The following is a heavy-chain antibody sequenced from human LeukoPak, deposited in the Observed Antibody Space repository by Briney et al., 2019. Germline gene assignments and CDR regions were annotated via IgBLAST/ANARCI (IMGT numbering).Heavy chain of an antibody. Sequence: SETLSLTCAVYGGSFSGYYWSGIRQPPGKGLEWIGEINHSGSTNYNPSLKSRVTISVDTSKNQFSLKLSSVTAAGTAVYYCARGVQLERRFDPWGQGTLVTVSS. CDR1: GGSFSGYY. D-gene: IGHD1-1*01. CDR2: INHSGST. CDR3: ARGVQLERRFDP. J-gene: IGHJ5*02. V-gene: IGHV4-34*01.